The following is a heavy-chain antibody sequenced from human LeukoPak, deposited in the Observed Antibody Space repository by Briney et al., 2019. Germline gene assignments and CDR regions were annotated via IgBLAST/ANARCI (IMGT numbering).Heavy chain of an antibody. CDR2: INWNGGST. V-gene: IGHV3-20*04. J-gene: IGHJ2*01. Sequence: GGSLRLSCAASGFSFDDYAMSWVRQAPGKGLEWVSGINWNGGSTGYADSVKGRFTISRDNAKNFLYLQMNSLRAEDTALYYCARDRAPSMIVVVVTTAFDLWGRGILVTVSS. D-gene: IGHD3-22*01. CDR1: GFSFDDYA. CDR3: ARDRAPSMIVVVVTTAFDL.